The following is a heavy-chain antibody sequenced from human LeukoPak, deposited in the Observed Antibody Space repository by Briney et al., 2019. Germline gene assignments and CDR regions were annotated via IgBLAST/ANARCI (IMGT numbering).Heavy chain of an antibody. D-gene: IGHD6-19*01. CDR2: IYYSGST. J-gene: IGHJ4*02. Sequence: PSETLSLTCIVSGGSISSSSYYWGWIRQPPGKGLEWIGSIYYSGSTYYNPSLKSRVTISVDTSKNQFSLKLSSVTAADTAVYYCARRQYSSGCDYWGQGTLVTVSS. V-gene: IGHV4-39*01. CDR3: ARRQYSSGCDY. CDR1: GGSISSSSYY.